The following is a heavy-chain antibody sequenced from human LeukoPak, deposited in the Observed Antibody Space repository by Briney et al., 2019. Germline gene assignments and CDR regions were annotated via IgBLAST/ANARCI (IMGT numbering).Heavy chain of an antibody. V-gene: IGHV3-53*01. CDR3: AKDIYGGSWPNDY. J-gene: IGHJ4*02. CDR1: GFTVSNYY. D-gene: IGHD4-23*01. Sequence: GGSLRLSYAATGFTVSNYYMSWVRQASGKGLEWVSVIYSDDRTYHADSVKGRFTISRDNSKNTLYLQMNSLRAEDTAVYYCAKDIYGGSWPNDYWGQGTLVTVSS. CDR2: IYSDDRT.